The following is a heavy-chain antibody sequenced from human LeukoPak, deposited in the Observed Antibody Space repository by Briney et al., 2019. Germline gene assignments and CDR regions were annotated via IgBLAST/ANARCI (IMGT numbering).Heavy chain of an antibody. Sequence: GGSLRLSCAASGFTFSSYEMNWVRQAPGKGLEWVSYISSSGSTIYYADSVKGRFTISRDNAKNSLYLQMNSLRAEDTAVYYCARSTAYYGGVRGYFDYWGQGTLVTVSS. V-gene: IGHV3-48*03. CDR2: ISSSGSTI. D-gene: IGHD3-22*01. CDR1: GFTFSSYE. CDR3: ARSTAYYGGVRGYFDY. J-gene: IGHJ4*02.